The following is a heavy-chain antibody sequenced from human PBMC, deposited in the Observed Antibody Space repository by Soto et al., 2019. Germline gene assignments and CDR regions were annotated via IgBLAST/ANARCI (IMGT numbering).Heavy chain of an antibody. D-gene: IGHD3-3*01. CDR3: VKGVGFLGP. CDR2: IRSKVNSYAT. CDR1: GFTFSGSA. Sequence: PGGSLRLSCAASGFTFSGSAVHWVRQASGKGLEWVGRIRSKVNSYATTYAASVKGRFIISRDNAKDSLFLQMNNLRVDDTAVYYCVKGVGFLGPWGQGILVTVSS. J-gene: IGHJ5*02. V-gene: IGHV3-73*01.